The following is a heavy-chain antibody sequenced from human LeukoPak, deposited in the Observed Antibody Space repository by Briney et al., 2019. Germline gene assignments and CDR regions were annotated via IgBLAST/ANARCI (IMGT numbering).Heavy chain of an antibody. J-gene: IGHJ6*02. CDR2: IYYSGST. V-gene: IGHV4-59*01. D-gene: IGHD2-2*01. CDR3: ARGYCSSTTCYAGRLDV. Sequence: SETLSLTCTVSGGSFSSYYWSWIRQSPGKGLEWIGHIYYSGSTNYNPSLKSRVTMSVDTSKNQFSLKLSSVTAADTAVYYCARGYCSSTTCYAGRLDVWGQGTTVTVSS. CDR1: GGSFSSYY.